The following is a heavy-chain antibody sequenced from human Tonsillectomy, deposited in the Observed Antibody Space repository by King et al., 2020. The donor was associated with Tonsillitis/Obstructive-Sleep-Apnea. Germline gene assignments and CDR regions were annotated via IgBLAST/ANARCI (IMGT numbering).Heavy chain of an antibody. J-gene: IGHJ3*02. Sequence: VQLQQWGAGLLKPSETLSLTCAVYGGSFSGYYWSWIRQPPGKGLEWIGEINHSESTNYNPSLKSRVTVSVDTSKNQFSLKLSSVTAADTAVYYCARGGDKYDAFDIWGQGTMVTVSS. D-gene: IGHD4-17*01. V-gene: IGHV4-34*01. CDR1: GGSFSGYY. CDR3: ARGGDKYDAFDI. CDR2: INHSEST.